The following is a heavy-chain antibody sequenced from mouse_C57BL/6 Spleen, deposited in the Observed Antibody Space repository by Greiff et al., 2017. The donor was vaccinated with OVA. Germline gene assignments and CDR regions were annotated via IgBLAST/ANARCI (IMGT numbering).Heavy chain of an antibody. CDR3: ARNVYYYGSSYRWYFDV. Sequence: QVQLQQSGPGLVAPSQSLSITCTVSGFSLTSYAISWVRQPPGKGLEWLGVIWTGGGTNYNSALKSRLSISKDNSKSQVFLKMNSLQTDDTARYYCARNVYYYGSSYRWYFDVWGTGTTVTVSS. D-gene: IGHD1-1*01. CDR1: GFSLTSYA. J-gene: IGHJ1*03. CDR2: IWTGGGT. V-gene: IGHV2-9-1*01.